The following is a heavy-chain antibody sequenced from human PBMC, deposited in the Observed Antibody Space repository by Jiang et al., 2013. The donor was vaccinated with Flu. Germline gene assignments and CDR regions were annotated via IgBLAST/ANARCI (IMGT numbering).Heavy chain of an antibody. CDR2: IFWDDDK. D-gene: IGHD2-2*01. V-gene: IGHV2-5*06. CDR3: AHTPTYCSTTRCYSGWFDP. Sequence: KPTQTLTLTCTFSGFSLNASGEGVAWIRQPPGKALEWLALIFWDDDKRYSPSLRSRLTITRDTSRKQAVLTVMNMAPVDTATYYCAHTPTYCSTTRCYSGWFDPWGHGILVTVSS. J-gene: IGHJ5*02. CDR1: GFSLNASGEG.